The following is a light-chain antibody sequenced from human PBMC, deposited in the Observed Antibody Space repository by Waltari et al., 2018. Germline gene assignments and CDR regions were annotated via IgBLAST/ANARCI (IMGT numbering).Light chain of an antibody. Sequence: EIVFTQSPATLSLSPGERATLSCRASHSVSSYLAWYQQKPGQAPRLLIYDASKRATGIPARLSGSGSGTDLSLTIRSLEPEEFAVYYCQQRSNWPSRPLTFGGGTKVEIK. J-gene: IGKJ4*01. CDR2: DAS. CDR1: HSVSSY. CDR3: QQRSNWPSRPLT. V-gene: IGKV3-11*01.